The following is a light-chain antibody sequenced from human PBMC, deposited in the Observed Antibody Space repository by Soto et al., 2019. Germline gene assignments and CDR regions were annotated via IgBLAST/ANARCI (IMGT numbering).Light chain of an antibody. V-gene: IGLV1-40*01. CDR1: SSNIGAGYD. CDR2: GNS. J-gene: IGLJ2*01. Sequence: QSVLTQPPSVSGAPGQRVTISCTGSSSNIGAGYDVHWYRQIPGTTPKLLIYGNSIRPSGVPDRFSGSKSGTSASLAITGLQAEDEADYYCQSYDSSQSVVFGGGTKLTVL. CDR3: QSYDSSQSVV.